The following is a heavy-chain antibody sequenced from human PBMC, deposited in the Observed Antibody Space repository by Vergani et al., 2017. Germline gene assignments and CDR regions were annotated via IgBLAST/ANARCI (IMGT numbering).Heavy chain of an antibody. CDR2: ISSSSSTI. Sequence: EVQLVESGGGLVQPGGSLRLSCAASGFTFSSYSMNWVRQAPGKGLEWVSYISSSSSTIYYADSVKGRFTISRDNAKNSLYLQMNSLRAEDTAVYYCARDSQVREVAALYYYYYYAMDVWGQGTTVTVSS. CDR3: ARDSQVREVAALYYYYYYAMDV. V-gene: IGHV3-48*01. CDR1: GFTFSSYS. J-gene: IGHJ6*02. D-gene: IGHD2-15*01.